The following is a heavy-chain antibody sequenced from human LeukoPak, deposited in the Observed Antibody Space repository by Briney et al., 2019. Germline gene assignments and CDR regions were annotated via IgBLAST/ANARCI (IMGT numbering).Heavy chain of an antibody. V-gene: IGHV1-69*13. CDR3: ARSIAVAEFDP. J-gene: IGHJ5*02. CDR1: GGTFSSYA. D-gene: IGHD6-19*01. CDR2: IIPIFGTA. Sequence: ASVKVSCTASGGTFSSYAISWVRQAPGQGLEWMGGIIPIFGTANYAQKFQGRVTITADESTSTAYMELSSLRSEDTAVYYCARSIAVAEFDPWGQGTLVTVSS.